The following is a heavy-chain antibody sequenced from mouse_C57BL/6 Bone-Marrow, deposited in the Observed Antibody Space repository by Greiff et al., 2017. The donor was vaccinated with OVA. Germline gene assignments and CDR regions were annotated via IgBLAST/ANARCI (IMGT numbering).Heavy chain of an antibody. CDR3: TRLRGWYFDV. J-gene: IGHJ1*03. Sequence: VQLKESGAELVRPGASVTLSCKASGYTFTDYEMHWVKQTPVHGLEWIGAIDPETGGTAYNQKFKGKAILTADKSSSTAYMELRSLTSEDSAVYYCTRLRGWYFDVWGTGTTVTVSS. CDR2: IDPETGGT. D-gene: IGHD1-1*01. CDR1: GYTFTDYE. V-gene: IGHV1-15*01.